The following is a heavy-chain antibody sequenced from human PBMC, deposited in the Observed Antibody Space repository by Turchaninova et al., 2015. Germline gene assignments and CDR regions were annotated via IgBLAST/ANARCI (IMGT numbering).Heavy chain of an antibody. CDR1: GGTFSSYA. Sequence: QVQLVQSGAEVKKPGSSVKVSCKASGGTFSSYAISWVRPAPGQGLEWMGGIIPIFGTANYAQNCQGRVTITADESTSTAYMELSSLRSEDTAVYYCAANPSYYYYGMDVWGQGTTVTVSS. CDR2: IIPIFGTA. J-gene: IGHJ6*02. CDR3: AANPSYYYYGMDV. V-gene: IGHV1-69*01.